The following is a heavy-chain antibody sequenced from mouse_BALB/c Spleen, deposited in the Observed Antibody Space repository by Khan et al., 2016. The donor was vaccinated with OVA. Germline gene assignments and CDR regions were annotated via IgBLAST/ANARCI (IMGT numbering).Heavy chain of an antibody. D-gene: IGHD2-1*01. CDR1: GYTFTSYW. J-gene: IGHJ3*01. CDR2: IFPGTGTT. V-gene: IGHV1S132*01. CDR3: ARGDFGNYEFAY. Sequence: QVQLQQSGAELVKPGASVKLSCKTSGYTFTSYWIQWVKQRPGQGLGWIGQIFPGTGTTYYNENFKGKATLTVDTSSSTAYMQLSSLTSEDCAVYFCARGDFGNYEFAYWGQGTLVTVSP.